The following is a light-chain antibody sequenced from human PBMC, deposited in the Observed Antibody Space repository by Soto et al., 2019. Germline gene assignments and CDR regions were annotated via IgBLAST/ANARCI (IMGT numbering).Light chain of an antibody. CDR1: QDITNL. CDR3: QQFDDVPYS. CDR2: DAS. V-gene: IGKV1-33*01. Sequence: DIQMTQSPSSLSASVGDRVTITCQASQDITNLLNWYQQKPGKAPKLLIYDASSLQTGVPSRFSGSGSGTDFSFTISSLQPEDIATYYCQQFDDVPYSFGQGIKVAIK. J-gene: IGKJ2*03.